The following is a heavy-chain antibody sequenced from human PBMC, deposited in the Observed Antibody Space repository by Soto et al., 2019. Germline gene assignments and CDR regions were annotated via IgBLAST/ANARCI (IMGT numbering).Heavy chain of an antibody. CDR3: GSGRYYTDDY. CDR2: ISYDGSNK. CDR1: GFTSSTYA. V-gene: IGHV3-30-3*01. Sequence: PGGSLRLSCAASGFTSSTYAMHWVRQAPGKGLEWVALISYDGSNKYYADSVKGRFTISRDNSKNTLYLQMNSLRAEDTAMYYCGSGRYYTDDYWGQGTLVTVSS. J-gene: IGHJ4*02. D-gene: IGHD3-10*01.